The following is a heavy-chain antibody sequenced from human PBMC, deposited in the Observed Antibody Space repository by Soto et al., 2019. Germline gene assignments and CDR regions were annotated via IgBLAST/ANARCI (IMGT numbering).Heavy chain of an antibody. CDR1: GYTFTSYG. CDR2: ISAYNGNT. D-gene: IGHD6-19*01. V-gene: IGHV1-18*01. Sequence: ASVKVSCKASGYTFTSYGISWVRQAPGQGLEWMGWISAYNGNTNYAQKLQGRVTMTTDTSTSTAYMELRSLRSDDTAVYYCARDERVTVKQWLANDAFDIWGQGTMVTVSS. J-gene: IGHJ3*02. CDR3: ARDERVTVKQWLANDAFDI.